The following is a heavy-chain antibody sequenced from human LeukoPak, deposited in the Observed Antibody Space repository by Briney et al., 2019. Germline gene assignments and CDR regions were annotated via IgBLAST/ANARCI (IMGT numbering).Heavy chain of an antibody. CDR3: ARDSPIPNPDCTGGTCLPMGGPFDI. CDR2: TIPIFGST. D-gene: IGHD2-15*01. CDR1: VGIFTTYA. J-gene: IGHJ3*02. V-gene: IGHV1-69*06. Sequence: SVKVSCKASVGIFTTYAINWVRQAPGQGLEWMGRTIPIFGSTNYAQKFQRRATITADKSTSTAYMELSSLRSEDTAMYYCARDSPIPNPDCTGGTCLPMGGPFDIWGQGTMVTVSS.